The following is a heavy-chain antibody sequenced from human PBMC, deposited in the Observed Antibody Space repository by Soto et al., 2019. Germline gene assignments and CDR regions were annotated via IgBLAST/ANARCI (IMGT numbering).Heavy chain of an antibody. J-gene: IGHJ4*02. Sequence: QVQLVESGGGVVQPGRSLRLSCAASGFTFSSYGMHWVRQAPGKGLEWVAVISYDGSNKYYADSVKGRFTISRDNSKNTLYLQMNSLRAEDTAVYYCAKSSSGYSWFDYWGQGTLVTVSS. CDR3: AKSSSGYSWFDY. V-gene: IGHV3-30*18. D-gene: IGHD3-22*01. CDR2: ISYDGSNK. CDR1: GFTFSSYG.